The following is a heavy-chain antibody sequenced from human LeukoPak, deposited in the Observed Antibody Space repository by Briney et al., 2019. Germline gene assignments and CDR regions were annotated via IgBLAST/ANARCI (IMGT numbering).Heavy chain of an antibody. D-gene: IGHD1-26*01. CDR2: ISGSGGST. CDR3: ARGRSVGALTRAWFDP. Sequence: GGSLRLSCAASGFTFSSYAMSWVRQAPGKGLEWVSAISGSGGSTYYADSVKGRFTISRDNSKNTLYLQMNSLRAEDTAVYYCARGRSVGALTRAWFDPWGQGTLVTVSS. V-gene: IGHV3-23*01. J-gene: IGHJ5*02. CDR1: GFTFSSYA.